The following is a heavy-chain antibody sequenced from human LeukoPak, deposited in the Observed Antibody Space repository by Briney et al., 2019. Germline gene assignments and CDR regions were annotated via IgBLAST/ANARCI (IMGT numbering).Heavy chain of an antibody. V-gene: IGHV3-20*04. CDR1: GFTFDDYG. CDR3: ARARRAPMVRGVINWFDP. D-gene: IGHD3-10*01. CDR2: INWNGGST. J-gene: IGHJ5*02. Sequence: PGGSLRLSCAASGFTFDDYGMSWVRQAPGKGLEWVSGINWNGGSTGYADSVKGRFTLSRDNAKNSLYLQMNSLRAEDTALYYCARARRAPMVRGVINWFDPWGQGTLATVSS.